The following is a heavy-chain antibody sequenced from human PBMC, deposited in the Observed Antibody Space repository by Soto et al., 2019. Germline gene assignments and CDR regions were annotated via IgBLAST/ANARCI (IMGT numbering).Heavy chain of an antibody. CDR2: IYPGDSDT. J-gene: IGHJ6*02. D-gene: IGHD3-22*01. CDR1: GYSFTSYW. CDR3: ARIGYYYDSSGPSYYGMDV. Sequence: GESLKISCKGSGYSFTSYWIGWVRQMPGKGLEWTGIIYPGDSDTRYSPSFQGQVTISADKSISTAYLQWSSLKASDTAMYYCARIGYYYDSSGPSYYGMDVWGQGTTVTVSS. V-gene: IGHV5-51*01.